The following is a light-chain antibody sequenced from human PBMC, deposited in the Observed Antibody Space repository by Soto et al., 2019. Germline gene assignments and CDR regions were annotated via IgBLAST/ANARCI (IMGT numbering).Light chain of an antibody. Sequence: VMTQSPATLSVSPGERASLSCRASQTVSRNLAWYQQRPGQAPRLLIYGASSRATGIPDRFSGSGSGTDFTLTISRLEPEDFAVYYCQQYGSSPWTFGQGTKVDIK. V-gene: IGKV3-20*01. CDR2: GAS. J-gene: IGKJ1*01. CDR1: QTVSRN. CDR3: QQYGSSPWT.